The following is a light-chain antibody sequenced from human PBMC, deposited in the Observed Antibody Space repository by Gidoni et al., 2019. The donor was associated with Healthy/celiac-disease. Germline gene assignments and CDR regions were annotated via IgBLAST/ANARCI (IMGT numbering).Light chain of an antibody. CDR1: QSVSSY. V-gene: IGKV3-11*01. Sequence: EIVLTQSPATLSLSPGERATLSCRASQSVSSYLAWYQQKPGQAPRLLIYDASNRATGITARFSGSGSGTDFTLTISSLEPEDFAVYYCQQRSNWPLTFGGXTKVEIK. CDR3: QQRSNWPLT. CDR2: DAS. J-gene: IGKJ4*01.